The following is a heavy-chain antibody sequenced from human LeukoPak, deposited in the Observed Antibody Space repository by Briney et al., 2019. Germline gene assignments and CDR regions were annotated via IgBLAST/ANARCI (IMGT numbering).Heavy chain of an antibody. CDR3: AKSGRNDDSAYYFADN. CDR1: GFTFNTYG. J-gene: IGHJ4*02. CDR2: ISGSGGAT. D-gene: IGHD3-22*01. V-gene: IGHV3-23*01. Sequence: PGGTLRLSCAASGFTFNTYGMSWVRQAPGKGLEWVSGISGSGGATYYADSVKGRFTISRDNAKNSLSLQMNSLRADDTAVYYCAKSGRNDDSAYYFADNWGQGTLVTVSS.